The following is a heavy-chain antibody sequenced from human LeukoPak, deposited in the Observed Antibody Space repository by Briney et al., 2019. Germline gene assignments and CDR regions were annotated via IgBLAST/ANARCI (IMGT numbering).Heavy chain of an antibody. D-gene: IGHD2-8*02. J-gene: IGHJ4*02. CDR3: TRETWFIRN. CDR2: IKQDGSDK. V-gene: IGHV3-7*01. Sequence: GGSLRLSCAASGFTFTSNWMSWVRQAPGKGLEWVANIKQDGSDKYYVDSVKGRFTISRDNAKSSLYLQMNSLRDEDTAVYYCTRETWFIRNWGQGTLVTVSS. CDR1: GFTFTSNW.